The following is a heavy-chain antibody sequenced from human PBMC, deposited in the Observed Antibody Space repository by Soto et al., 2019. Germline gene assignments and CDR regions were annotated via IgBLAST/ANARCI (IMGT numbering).Heavy chain of an antibody. Sequence: GGSLRLSCVVSGFIPSSYAMSWVRQAPGKGLEWVSGISGSGVATSYADSVKGRFTISGDNSKNTLYLQMNSLSAEDTAIYYCAKDAIMVSSSFNYFHCWGQGARGTV. CDR1: GFIPSSYA. CDR2: ISGSGVAT. CDR3: AKDAIMVSSSFNYFHC. J-gene: IGHJ4*02. V-gene: IGHV3-23*01. D-gene: IGHD6-13*01.